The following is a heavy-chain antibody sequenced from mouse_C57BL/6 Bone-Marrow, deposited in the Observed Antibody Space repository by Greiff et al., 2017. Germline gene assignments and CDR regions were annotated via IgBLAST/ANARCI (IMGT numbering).Heavy chain of an antibody. CDR2: INPSNGGT. V-gene: IGHV1-53*01. J-gene: IGHJ4*01. CDR3: ARSGYYYGSSSYAMDY. CDR1: GYPFTSYW. D-gene: IGHD1-1*01. Sequence: QVQLQQPGTELVKPGASVKLSCKASGYPFTSYWMHWVKQRPGQGLEWIGNINPSNGGTNYNEKFKSKATLTVDKSSSTAYMQLSSLTSEDSAVYFCARSGYYYGSSSYAMDYWGQGTSVTVSS.